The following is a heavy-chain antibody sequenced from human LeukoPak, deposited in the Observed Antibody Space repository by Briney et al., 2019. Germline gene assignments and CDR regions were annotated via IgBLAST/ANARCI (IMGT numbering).Heavy chain of an antibody. V-gene: IGHV3-30*07. CDR3: AREPTSSTSAFDY. CDR2: ISYDGSNK. Sequence: TGGSLRLSCAASGFIFSGYALHWVRQAPGKGLEWVAVISYDGSNKYYADSVKGRFTISRDNAKNSLYLQMNSLRAEDTAVYYCAREPTSSTSAFDYWGQGTLVTVSS. D-gene: IGHD2-2*01. CDR1: GFIFSGYA. J-gene: IGHJ4*02.